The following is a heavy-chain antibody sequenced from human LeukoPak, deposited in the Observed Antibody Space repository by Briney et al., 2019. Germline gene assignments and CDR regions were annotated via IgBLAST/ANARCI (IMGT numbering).Heavy chain of an antibody. CDR1: GDNISSNSAA. D-gene: IGHD3-22*01. CDR2: TYYRTKWFF. CDR3: ARGDYDTSGGGFDI. Sequence: SPTLSLSCVISGDNISSNSAAWSWIRQSPSGGLEWLGRTYYRTKWFFDYAVSMKSRLTINSDTSQSHSSLQLGSVTPEDTAVYYCARGDYDTSGGGFDIWGQGTLVTVSS. J-gene: IGHJ3*02. V-gene: IGHV6-1*01.